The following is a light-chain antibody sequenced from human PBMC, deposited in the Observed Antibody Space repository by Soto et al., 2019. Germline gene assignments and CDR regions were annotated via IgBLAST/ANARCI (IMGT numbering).Light chain of an antibody. CDR1: QGISSR. J-gene: IGKJ4*01. V-gene: IGKV1D-12*01. Sequence: DIQMTQSPSSLSASVGDRVTITCRASQGISSRLGWYQQEPGKAPKLLIYAASSLQSGVPSRFSGSGSGTDFTLSINSLQPEDFATYYCQQTNSFPLTFGGGTKVDI. CDR3: QQTNSFPLT. CDR2: AAS.